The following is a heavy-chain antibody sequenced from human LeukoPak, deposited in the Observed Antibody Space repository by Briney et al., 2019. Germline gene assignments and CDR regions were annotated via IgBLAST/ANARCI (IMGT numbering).Heavy chain of an antibody. CDR3: ARDEVQGGYPDY. Sequence: SETLSLTCTVSGGSISSSSYYWSWIRQPPEKGLEWIGYIYYSGSTNYNPSLKSRVTISVDTSKNQFSLKLSSVTAADTAVYYCARDEVQGGYPDYWGQGTLVTVSS. V-gene: IGHV4-61*01. J-gene: IGHJ4*02. CDR2: IYYSGST. D-gene: IGHD5-12*01. CDR1: GGSISSSSYY.